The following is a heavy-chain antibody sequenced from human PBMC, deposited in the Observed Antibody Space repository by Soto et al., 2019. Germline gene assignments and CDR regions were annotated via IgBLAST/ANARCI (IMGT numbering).Heavy chain of an antibody. CDR3: ARSLPGTYGAFDL. CDR1: EFTFRSYW. CDR2: ISGDGSST. D-gene: IGHD1-7*01. V-gene: IGHV3-74*01. J-gene: IGHJ3*01. Sequence: EVQLVDSGGGLVQPGVSLRLSCAASEFTFRSYWMHWVRQSPGKGLVWVSRISGDGSSTNYADSVKGRFTISRDNAKNTVYLQIDSLRAEDTALYYCARSLPGTYGAFDLWGQGTMVTVSS.